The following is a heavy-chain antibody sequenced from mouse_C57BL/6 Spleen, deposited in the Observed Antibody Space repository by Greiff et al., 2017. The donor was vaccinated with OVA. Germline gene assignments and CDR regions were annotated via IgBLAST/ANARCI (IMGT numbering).Heavy chain of an antibody. V-gene: IGHV5-17*01. CDR3: ARRSNYGGYYAMDY. CDR2: ISSGSSTI. CDR1: GFTFSDYG. Sequence: EVKLMESGGGLVKPGGSLKLSCAASGFTFSDYGMHWVRQAPEKGLEWVAYISSGSSTIYYADTVKGRFTLSRDNAKNTLFLQMTSLRSEDTVMYYCARRSNYGGYYAMDYWGQGTSVTVSS. J-gene: IGHJ4*01. D-gene: IGHD2-5*01.